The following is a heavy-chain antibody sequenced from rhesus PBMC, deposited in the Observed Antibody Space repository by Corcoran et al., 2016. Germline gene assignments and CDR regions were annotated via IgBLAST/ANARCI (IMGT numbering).Heavy chain of an antibody. D-gene: IGHD1-26*01. CDR1: GYTFTSYY. V-gene: IGHV1-180*01. J-gene: IGHJ4*01. CDR2: IIPYNGNK. CDR3: TRASGNNRVHFDY. Sequence: QVQLVQSGAEIKQPGVSVKLSCKASGYTFTSYYIHWARQAPGQGLAWIGLIIPYNGNKVYEQNCQGRVTISTDTSTRTGYMELSSLRSEDTAVYYCTRASGNNRVHFDYWGQGVLVTVSS.